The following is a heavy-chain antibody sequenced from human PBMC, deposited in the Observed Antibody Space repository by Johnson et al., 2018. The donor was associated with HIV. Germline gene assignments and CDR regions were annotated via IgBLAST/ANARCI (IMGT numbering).Heavy chain of an antibody. CDR3: ARERGYYGNPAFDI. Sequence: QVQLGESGGGVVQPGRSLRLSCAASGFTYSSYGMHWVRQAPGKGLEWVAVISYDGSSKYYADSVKGRFTISRDNSKNTLFLQMNSLRPEDTAVYYCARERGYYGNPAFDIWG. CDR1: GFTYSSYG. J-gene: IGHJ3*02. CDR2: ISYDGSSK. D-gene: IGHD4-11*01. V-gene: IGHV3-30*03.